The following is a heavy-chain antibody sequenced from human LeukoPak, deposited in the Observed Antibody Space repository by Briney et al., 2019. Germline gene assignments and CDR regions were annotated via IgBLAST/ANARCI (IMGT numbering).Heavy chain of an antibody. J-gene: IGHJ4*02. D-gene: IGHD3-10*01. Sequence: LXLTCTVSGGSFSSSGSYWGWLRXPPGKGLEWXGSIYYSGTTYYNPSLKRRVTISVNTSKRQFSLKRTSVAAADTALYYCARTYYGSENXYDYWGQGTLXTVSS. CDR1: GGSFSSSGSY. CDR2: IYYSGTT. V-gene: IGHV4-39*01. CDR3: ARTYYGSENXYDY.